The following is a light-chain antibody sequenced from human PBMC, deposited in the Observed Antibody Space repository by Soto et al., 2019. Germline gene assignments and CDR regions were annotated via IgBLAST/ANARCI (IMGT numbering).Light chain of an antibody. CDR3: SPFKDGNNLV. CDR1: SSDIGGYNS. Sequence: QSVLTQSPSASGSPGQSVTISCTGTSSDIGGYNSVSWYQQHPGKAPKVMIYDVTKRPSGVPDRFSGSKSGNTASLTVSALQAEDEADYYCSPFKDGNNLVSGTGTKVTVL. J-gene: IGLJ1*01. V-gene: IGLV2-8*01. CDR2: DVT.